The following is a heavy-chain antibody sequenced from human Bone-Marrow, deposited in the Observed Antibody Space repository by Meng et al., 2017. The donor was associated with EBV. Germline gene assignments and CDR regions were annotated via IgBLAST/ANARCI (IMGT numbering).Heavy chain of an antibody. D-gene: IGHD6-19*01. CDR3: ARGLVPSGWSPQGY. J-gene: IGHJ4*02. CDR1: GWSFSGYY. V-gene: IGHV4-34*01. CDR2: INHRGSN. Sequence: QGQIRQCGAVCLKPSETLSLTCAVYGWSFSGYYLSLIRQPPGKGLEWIGEINHRGSNKYNPSLKSRVTISVDKFKNQFSLKLSSVTAADTAMYYRARGLVPSGWSPQGYWGQGTLVTVFS.